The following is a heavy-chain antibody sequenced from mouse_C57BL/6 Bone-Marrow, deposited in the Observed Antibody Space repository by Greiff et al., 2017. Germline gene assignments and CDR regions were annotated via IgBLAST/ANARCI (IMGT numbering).Heavy chain of an antibody. Sequence: DVQLVESEGGLVQPGSSMKLSCTASGFTFSDYYMAWVRQVPDKGLEWVANLNYDGSSTYYPDSLKSRFIISRDNAKNMLYLQMSSLQSEDTATEYCARSSNPDFDYWGQGTTLTVSS. CDR2: LNYDGSST. J-gene: IGHJ2*01. CDR3: ARSSNPDFDY. D-gene: IGHD2-5*01. CDR1: GFTFSDYY. V-gene: IGHV5-16*01.